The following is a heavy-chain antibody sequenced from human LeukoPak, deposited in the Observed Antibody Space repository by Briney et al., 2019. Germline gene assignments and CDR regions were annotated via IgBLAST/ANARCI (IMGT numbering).Heavy chain of an antibody. Sequence: ASVKVSCKASGGTFSSYAISWVRQAPGQGLEWMGGIIPIFGTANYAQKFQGRVTITADESTSTAYMGLSSLRSEDTAVYYCARDAGYCSSTSCSDNFDYWGQGTLVTVSS. CDR2: IIPIFGTA. CDR1: GGTFSSYA. V-gene: IGHV1-69*13. D-gene: IGHD2-2*01. CDR3: ARDAGYCSSTSCSDNFDY. J-gene: IGHJ4*02.